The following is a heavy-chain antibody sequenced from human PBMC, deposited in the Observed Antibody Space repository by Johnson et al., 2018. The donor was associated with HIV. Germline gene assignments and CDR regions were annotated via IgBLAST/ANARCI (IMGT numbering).Heavy chain of an antibody. J-gene: IGHJ3*02. Sequence: QMLLVESGGGLVQPGGSLRLSCGASGFTFNDNWMQWVRQAPGKGLEWVAFTAHDESITHYADSVKGRFTISRDNSKNTLYLQMNSLRAEDTAVYYCARDSLVGGPPQVDAFGIWGQGTMVTVSS. V-gene: IGHV3-30*03. CDR2: TAHDESIT. CDR1: GFTFNDNW. CDR3: ARDSLVGGPPQVDAFGI. D-gene: IGHD3-10*01.